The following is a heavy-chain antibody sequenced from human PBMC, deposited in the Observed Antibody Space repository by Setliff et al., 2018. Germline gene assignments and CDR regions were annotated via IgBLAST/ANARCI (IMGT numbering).Heavy chain of an antibody. V-gene: IGHV4-4*07. CDR1: GDSISSYY. Sequence: ASETLSLTCTVSGDSISSYYWSWIRQPAGKGLEWVGRLHTSGSTNYNPSLKSRVTISVDTSKNQFSLKLSSVTAADTAVYFCARDNTIVGATDYWGQGTSVTVSS. D-gene: IGHD1-26*01. CDR2: LHTSGST. CDR3: ARDNTIVGATDY. J-gene: IGHJ4*02.